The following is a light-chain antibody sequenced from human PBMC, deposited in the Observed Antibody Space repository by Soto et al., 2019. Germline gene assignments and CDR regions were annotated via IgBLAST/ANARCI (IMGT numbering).Light chain of an antibody. V-gene: IGLV2-8*01. Sequence: QSVLTQPASASGSLGQAVTISCTGTKNDIGVYDFVSWYQQHPGKAPRLIIYEVVQRPPAVPDRFSGSKSGNTASLTVSWLRAADEADYFCKSYAGSNTYVCGSGTKVPV. CDR1: KNDIGVYDF. CDR2: EVV. J-gene: IGLJ1*01. CDR3: KSYAGSNTYV.